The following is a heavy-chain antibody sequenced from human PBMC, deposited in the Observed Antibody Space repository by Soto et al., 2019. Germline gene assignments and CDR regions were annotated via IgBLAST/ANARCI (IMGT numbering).Heavy chain of an antibody. CDR3: ASRAAYYYGSGPNYGMDV. CDR1: GFTFSSYA. D-gene: IGHD3-10*01. V-gene: IGHV3-30-3*01. CDR2: ISYDGSNK. Sequence: PGGSLRLSCAASGFTFSSYAMHWVRQAPGKGLEWVAVISYDGSNKYYADSVKGRFTISRDNSKNTLYLQMNSLRAEDTAVYYCASRAAYYYGSGPNYGMDVWGQGTTVTVSS. J-gene: IGHJ6*02.